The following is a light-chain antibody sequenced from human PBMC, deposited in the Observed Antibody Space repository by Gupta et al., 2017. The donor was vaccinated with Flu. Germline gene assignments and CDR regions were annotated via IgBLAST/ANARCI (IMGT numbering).Light chain of an antibody. Sequence: VHGYQQKPGPAPVLFVYDDRDQHSGIPERFSGSNSGTTATLTISRVEAGDEADYYCQVWDSSSDNWVFGGGTKLTVL. V-gene: IGLV3-21*02. CDR3: QVWDSSSDNWV. CDR2: DDR. J-gene: IGLJ3*02.